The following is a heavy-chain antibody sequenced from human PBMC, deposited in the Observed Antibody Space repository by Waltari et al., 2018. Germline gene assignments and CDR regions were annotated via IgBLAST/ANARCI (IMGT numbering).Heavy chain of an antibody. J-gene: IGHJ5*01. V-gene: IGHV1-69*12. CDR1: GDTVRHFG. D-gene: IGHD3-16*01. Sequence: QVLLVQSGSEVRKPGSSVKVSCKASGDTVRHFGFNWVRQAPGQGLEWMGGTIPIFGRTNYAQRFKGRVTVSADESTRTAYMELNNLTSDDTAIYFCARRGDFKDWFDSWGQGTLVIVSS. CDR2: TIPIFGRT. CDR3: ARRGDFKDWFDS.